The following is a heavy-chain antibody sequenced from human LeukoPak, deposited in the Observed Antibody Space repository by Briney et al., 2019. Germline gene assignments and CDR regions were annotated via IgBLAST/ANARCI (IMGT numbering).Heavy chain of an antibody. V-gene: IGHV3-74*01. J-gene: IGHJ3*02. Sequence: GGSLRLSCAASGFTFSSYGMSWVRQAPGKGLVWVSRINSDGSGTSDADFVKGRLTISRDNSKNTLYLQMNSLRAEDTAMYYCARDRLTNDAFDIWGQGTMVTVSS. CDR2: INSDGSGT. CDR1: GFTFSSYG. D-gene: IGHD2-8*01. CDR3: ARDRLTNDAFDI.